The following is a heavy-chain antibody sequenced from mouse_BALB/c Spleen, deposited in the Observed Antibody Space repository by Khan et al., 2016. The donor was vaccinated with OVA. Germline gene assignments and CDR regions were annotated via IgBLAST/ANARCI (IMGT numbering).Heavy chain of an antibody. Sequence: EVQLQESGPGLVKPSQSLSLTCTVTGYSITSGYAWNWIRQFPGNKLEWMGYISYSGVTSYTPSLKSRISITRDTSKNQFFLQLNSVTTEYTATYFCARGNYYGYYFDYWGQGTTLTVSS. V-gene: IGHV3-2*02. J-gene: IGHJ2*01. D-gene: IGHD1-1*01. CDR1: GYSITSGYA. CDR2: ISYSGVT. CDR3: ARGNYYGYYFDY.